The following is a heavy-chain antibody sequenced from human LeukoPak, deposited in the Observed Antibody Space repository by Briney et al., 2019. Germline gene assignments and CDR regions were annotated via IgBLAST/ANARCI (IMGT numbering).Heavy chain of an antibody. V-gene: IGHV3-30-3*01. CDR1: GFSFSNYY. CDR2: IPYDGSNK. D-gene: IGHD3/OR15-3a*01. CDR3: ARGRTWTYSIDY. Sequence: PGRSLRLSCAASGFSFSNYYMHWVRQAPGKGLEWVSDIPYDGSNKYYADSVKGRFTISRENSENTVYLQINGLRSEDTVVYYCARGRTWTYSIDYWGQGTLVTVSS. J-gene: IGHJ4*02.